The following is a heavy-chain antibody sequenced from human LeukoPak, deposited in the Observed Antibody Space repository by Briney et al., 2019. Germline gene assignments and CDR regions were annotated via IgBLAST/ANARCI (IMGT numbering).Heavy chain of an antibody. CDR2: ISYDGSNK. CDR3: ASNVGMDV. V-gene: IGHV3-30*03. Sequence: GGSLRLSCAASGFTFSSYGMHWVRQAPGKGLEWVAVISYDGSNKYYADSVKGRFTISRDNSENTLYLQMNSLRAEDTAVYYCASNVGMDVWGQGTTVTVSS. CDR1: GFTFSSYG. J-gene: IGHJ6*02.